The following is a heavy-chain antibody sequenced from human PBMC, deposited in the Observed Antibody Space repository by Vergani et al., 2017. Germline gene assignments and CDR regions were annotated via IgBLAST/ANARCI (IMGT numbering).Heavy chain of an antibody. V-gene: IGHV3-33*01. J-gene: IGHJ4*02. D-gene: IGHD1-26*01. CDR2: IWYDGSNK. CDR3: AREGWERPRRHFDY. CDR1: GFTFSSYG. Sequence: QVQLVESGGGVVQPGRSLRLSCAASGFTFSSYGMHWVRQAPGKGLEWVAVIWYDGSNKYYADSVKGRFTISRDNSKNTLYLQMNSLRAEDTAVYYCAREGWERPRRHFDYWGQGTLVTVSS.